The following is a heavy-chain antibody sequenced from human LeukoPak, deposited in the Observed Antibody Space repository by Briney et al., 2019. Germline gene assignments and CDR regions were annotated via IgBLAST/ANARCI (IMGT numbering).Heavy chain of an antibody. CDR2: IYSGGST. D-gene: IGHD6-13*01. J-gene: IGHJ4*02. CDR3: ARHNSSSWYYFDY. V-gene: IGHV3-66*04. Sequence: PGGSLRLSCAASGFIVSSNYMSWVRQAPGKGLEGVSVIYSGGSTYYADSVKGRFTISRDNSKNTLYLQMNSLRAEDTAVYYCARHNSSSWYYFDYWGQGTLVTVSS. CDR1: GFIVSSNY.